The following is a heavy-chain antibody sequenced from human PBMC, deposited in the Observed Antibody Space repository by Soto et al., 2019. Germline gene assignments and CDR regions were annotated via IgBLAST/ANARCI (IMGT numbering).Heavy chain of an antibody. CDR3: AKEIAVSREGAFDI. CDR2: IVGGGGNT. Sequence: GGSLRLSCAASGFTFSSYAMSWVRQAPGKGLEWVSAIVGGGGNTYHADSVKGRFTISRDNSKNTLYLQMNSLRAGDTAVYYCAKEIAVSREGAFDIWGQGTMVTVSS. J-gene: IGHJ3*02. V-gene: IGHV3-23*01. D-gene: IGHD6-19*01. CDR1: GFTFSSYA.